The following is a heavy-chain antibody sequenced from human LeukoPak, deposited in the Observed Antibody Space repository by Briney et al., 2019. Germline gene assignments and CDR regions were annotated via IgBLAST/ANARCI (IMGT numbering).Heavy chain of an antibody. J-gene: IGHJ5*02. D-gene: IGHD3-22*01. Sequence: SETLSLTCTVSGGSISSSGYYWGCIRQPPGKGLEWIGYISYSGTTNYNPSLRSRVTISVDTSKNQFSLKLSSVTAADTAVYYCARSLGYDSSGNRLAWFDPWGQGTRVIVSS. V-gene: IGHV4-61*05. CDR3: ARSLGYDSSGNRLAWFDP. CDR2: ISYSGTT. CDR1: GGSISSSGYY.